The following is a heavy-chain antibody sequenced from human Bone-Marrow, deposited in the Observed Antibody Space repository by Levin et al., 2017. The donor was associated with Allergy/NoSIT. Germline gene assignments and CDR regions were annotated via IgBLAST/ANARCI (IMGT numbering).Heavy chain of an antibody. CDR1: GFTVTSYY. Sequence: PEASVKVSCAASGFTVTSYYMSWVRQAPGKGLEWVSVIYIGGDIHYADSVKGRFTISRDNSKNTLYLQMNSLRVEDTAVYYCARDRGGSWDDAFDIWGQGTMVTVSS. D-gene: IGHD6-13*01. V-gene: IGHV3-66*01. CDR2: IYIGGDI. J-gene: IGHJ3*02. CDR3: ARDRGGSWDDAFDI.